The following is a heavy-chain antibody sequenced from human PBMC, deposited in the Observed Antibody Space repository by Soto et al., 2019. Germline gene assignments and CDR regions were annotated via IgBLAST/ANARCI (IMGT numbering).Heavy chain of an antibody. V-gene: IGHV3-33*01. J-gene: IGHJ6*02. D-gene: IGHD2-2*01. CDR3: ARPDCSSTSCSRYYYYYGMDV. CDR1: GFTFSSYG. CDR2: IWYDGSNK. Sequence: GGSLRLSCAASGFTFSSYGMHWVRQAPGKGLEWVAVIWYDGSNKYYADSVKGRFTISRDNSKNTLYLQMNSLRAEDTAVYYCARPDCSSTSCSRYYYYYGMDVWGQGTPVTVSS.